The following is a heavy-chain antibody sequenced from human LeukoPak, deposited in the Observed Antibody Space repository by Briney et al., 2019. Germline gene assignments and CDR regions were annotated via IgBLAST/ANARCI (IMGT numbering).Heavy chain of an antibody. Sequence: PGGSLRLSCAASGFTFSDYYMSWIRQAPGKGLEWVSYISSSGSTIYYADSVKGRFTISRDNAKNSLYLQMNSLRAEDTAVYYCAGGDSTSLPYYYYYYMDVWGKGTTVTISS. CDR2: ISSSGSTI. D-gene: IGHD2-2*01. V-gene: IGHV3-11*01. CDR3: AGGDSTSLPYYYYYYMDV. J-gene: IGHJ6*03. CDR1: GFTFSDYY.